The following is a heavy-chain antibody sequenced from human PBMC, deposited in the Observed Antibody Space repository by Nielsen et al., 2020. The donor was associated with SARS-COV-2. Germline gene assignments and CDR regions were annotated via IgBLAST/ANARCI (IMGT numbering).Heavy chain of an antibody. J-gene: IGHJ4*02. Sequence: ASVKVSCKASGYTLSNYYMHWLRQAPGQGPEWVGIIDPSGGSTSYAQRFQGRVTMTRDTSTSTVYMELSSLRSEDTAVYYCARGGQNYYDSYDRSGFVYWGQGTLVTVSS. V-gene: IGHV1-46*01. D-gene: IGHD3-22*01. CDR3: ARGGQNYYDSYDRSGFVY. CDR2: IDPSGGST. CDR1: GYTLSNYY.